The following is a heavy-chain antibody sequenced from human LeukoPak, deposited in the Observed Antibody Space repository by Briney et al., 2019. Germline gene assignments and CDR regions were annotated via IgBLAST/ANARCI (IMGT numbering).Heavy chain of an antibody. J-gene: IGHJ6*03. CDR1: GFTFSSYC. D-gene: IGHD5-18*01. CDR3: ARDRREIQVWPREYYYYYMDV. V-gene: IGHV3-7*01. CDR2: IKKDGNEK. Sequence: GGSLRLSCAASGFTFSSYCMSWVRQAPGKGLEWVANIKKDGNEKYYVDSVKGRFTISRDSAKNLLYLQMNSLRAEDTAVYYCARDRREIQVWPREYYYYYMDVWGKGTTVTISS.